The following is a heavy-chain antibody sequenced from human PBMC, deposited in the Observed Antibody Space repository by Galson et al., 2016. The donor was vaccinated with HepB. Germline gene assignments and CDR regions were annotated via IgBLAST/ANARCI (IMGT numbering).Heavy chain of an antibody. CDR2: IYYSGST. J-gene: IGHJ6*02. D-gene: IGHD5-18*01. CDR3: ARRFRYTYGPPYGMDV. CDR1: GGSISSSSYY. V-gene: IGHV4-39*01. Sequence: ETLSLTCTVSGGSISSSSYYWGWVRQPPGKGLEWIGSIYYSGSTYYNPSLQSRVTISVDTSKNQFSLKMSSVTAADTAVYYCARRFRYTYGPPYGMDVWGQGTTVTVSS.